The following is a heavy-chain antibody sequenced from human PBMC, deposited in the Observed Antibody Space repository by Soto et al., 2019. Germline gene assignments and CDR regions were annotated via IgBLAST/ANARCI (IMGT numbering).Heavy chain of an antibody. J-gene: IGHJ4*02. CDR2: SRNKANSHTT. CDR1: GFTFSDYY. V-gene: IGHV3-72*01. D-gene: IGHD2-15*01. Sequence: PGGSLRLSCAASGFTFSDYYMDWVRQAPGKGLEWVGRSRNKANSHTTEHAASVKGRFTVSRDDSKNSLYLQMNSLRTDETGVYYCTRVRTYSIDYWGQGTLVTVSS. CDR3: TRVRTYSIDY.